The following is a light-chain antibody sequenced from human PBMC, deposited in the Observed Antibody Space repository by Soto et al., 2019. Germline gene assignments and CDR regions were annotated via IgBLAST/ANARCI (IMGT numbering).Light chain of an antibody. CDR3: QQRSNWPRGLT. CDR1: QSVSSY. J-gene: IGKJ4*01. Sequence: EIVLTQSRATLSLSPGERVTLSCRASQSVSSYLAWYQQKPGQAPRLLIYDASNRATGIPARFSGSGSGTDFTLTISSLEPEDFAVYYCQQRSNWPRGLTFGGGTKVEIK. CDR2: DAS. V-gene: IGKV3-11*01.